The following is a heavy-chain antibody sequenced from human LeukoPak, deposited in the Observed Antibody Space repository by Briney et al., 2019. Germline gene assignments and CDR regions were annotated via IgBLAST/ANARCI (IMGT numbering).Heavy chain of an antibody. J-gene: IGHJ3*02. D-gene: IGHD6-13*01. CDR2: IWYDGSNK. CDR3: AKLVAAAVGIDAFDI. CDR1: GFTFSSYG. V-gene: IGHV3-30*02. Sequence: GGSLRLSCAASGFTFSSYGMHWVRQAPGKGLEWVAVIWYDGSNKYYADSVKGRFTISRDNSKNTLYLQMNSLRAEDTAVYYCAKLVAAAVGIDAFDIWGQGTMVTVSS.